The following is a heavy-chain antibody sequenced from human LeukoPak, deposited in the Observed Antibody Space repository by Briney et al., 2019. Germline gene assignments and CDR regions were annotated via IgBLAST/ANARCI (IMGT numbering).Heavy chain of an antibody. CDR3: ARMDILTGYYLFDY. CDR1: GGSISSYY. V-gene: IGHV4-4*07. Sequence: SETLSLTCTVSGGSISSYYWSWIRQPAGKGLEWIGRIYTSGSTNYNPSLKSRVTMSVDTSKNQFSLKLSSVTAADTAVYYCARMDILTGYYLFDYWGQGTLVTVSS. J-gene: IGHJ4*02. D-gene: IGHD3-9*01. CDR2: IYTSGST.